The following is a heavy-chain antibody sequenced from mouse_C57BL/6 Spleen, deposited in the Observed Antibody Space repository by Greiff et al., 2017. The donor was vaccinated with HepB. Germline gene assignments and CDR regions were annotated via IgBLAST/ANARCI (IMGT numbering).Heavy chain of an antibody. CDR2: IRSKSNNYAT. V-gene: IGHV10-1*01. Sequence: DVKLVESGGGLVQPKGSLKLSCAASGFSFNTYAMNWVRQAPGKGLEWVARIRSKSNNYATYYADSVKDRFTISRDDSESMLYLQMNNLKTEDTAMYYCVRHGEAMDYWGQGTSVTVSS. J-gene: IGHJ4*01. CDR3: VRHGEAMDY. CDR1: GFSFNTYA.